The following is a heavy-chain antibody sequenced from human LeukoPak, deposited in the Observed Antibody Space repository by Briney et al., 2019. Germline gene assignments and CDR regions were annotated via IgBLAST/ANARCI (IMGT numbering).Heavy chain of an antibody. CDR1: GFTFSSYW. V-gene: IGHV3-74*01. CDR2: INGDGRNI. D-gene: IGHD2-2*02. J-gene: IGHJ4*02. CDR3: ARGALRGYCSSTSCYSRYYFDY. Sequence: GGSLRLSCVASGFTFSSYWMHWVRQDPRKGLVWVSRINGDGRNINYADSVRGRFTISRDNAKNTLYLQMGSLRAEDMAVYYCARGALRGYCSSTSCYSRYYFDYWGQGTLVTVSS.